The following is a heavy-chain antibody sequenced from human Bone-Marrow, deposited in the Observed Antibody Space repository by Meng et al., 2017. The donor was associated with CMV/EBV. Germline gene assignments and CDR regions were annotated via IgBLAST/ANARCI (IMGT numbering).Heavy chain of an antibody. CDR1: GFTFSDYY. CDR2: VNSNNDAT. Sequence: QVQLVPSVAEMKKPGASVKVSCTTSGFTFSDYYIHWVRQAPGQGLEWMGWVNSNNDATNYARKFQGRVSMTRDTSISTAHMEVSRLMSDDTAVYYCVRSSGWSLFDYWGQGTLVTVSS. D-gene: IGHD6-19*01. V-gene: IGHV1-2*02. J-gene: IGHJ4*02. CDR3: VRSSGWSLFDY.